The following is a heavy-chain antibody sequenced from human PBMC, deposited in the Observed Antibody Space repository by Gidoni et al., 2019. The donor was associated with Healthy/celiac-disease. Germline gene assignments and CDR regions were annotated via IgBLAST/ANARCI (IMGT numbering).Heavy chain of an antibody. V-gene: IGHV1-69*02. D-gene: IGHD1-26*01. CDR2: IIPILGIA. J-gene: IGHJ5*02. Sequence: QVQLVQSGAEVKKPGSSVKVSCKASGGTFSSYTISWVRQAPGQGLEWMGRIIPILGIANYAQKFQGRVTITADKSTSTAYMELSSLRSEDTAVYYCARGHSGSYRSSSAWFDPWGQGTLVTVSS. CDR1: GGTFSSYT. CDR3: ARGHSGSYRSSSAWFDP.